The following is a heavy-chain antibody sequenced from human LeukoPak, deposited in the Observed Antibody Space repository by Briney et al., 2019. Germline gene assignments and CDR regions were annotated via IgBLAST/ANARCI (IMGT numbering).Heavy chain of an antibody. CDR2: IYSGGST. J-gene: IGHJ3*02. D-gene: IGHD1-14*01. V-gene: IGHV3-53*04. Sequence: GGSLRLSCAASGFSVNSNYMSWVRQAPGKGLERALVIYSGGSTYYADSVKGRVTISRHISKNTLYLQMNSLRAEDTAVYYCARAGPYDAFDIWGQGTMVTVSS. CDR3: ARAGPYDAFDI. CDR1: GFSVNSNY.